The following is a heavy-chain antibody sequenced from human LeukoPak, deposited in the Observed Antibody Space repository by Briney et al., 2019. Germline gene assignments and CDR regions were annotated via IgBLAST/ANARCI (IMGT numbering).Heavy chain of an antibody. CDR3: VSQQLAPP. CDR1: GFTFSNYW. D-gene: IGHD5-24*01. J-gene: IGHJ5*02. Sequence: GGSLRLSCAASGFTFSNYWMSWVRQAPGKGLEWVANIEEDGTREDYVDSVRGRFTVSRDSANNSGYLQMNSLRAEDTAVYYCVSQQLAPPWGQGTLVTVSS. CDR2: IEEDGTRE. V-gene: IGHV3-7*01.